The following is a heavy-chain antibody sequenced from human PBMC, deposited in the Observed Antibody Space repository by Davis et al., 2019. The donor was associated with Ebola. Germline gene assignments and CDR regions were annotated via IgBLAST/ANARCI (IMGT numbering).Heavy chain of an antibody. V-gene: IGHV4-38-2*02. D-gene: IGHD6-6*01. CDR1: GFSIGSAYY. CDR3: AKDCEQLVPILDY. Sequence: MPSETLSLTCSVSGFSIGSAYYWGWIRQPPGKGLEWIGSIYYSGSTYYNPSLKSRVTISVDTSKNQFSLKLSSVTAADTALYYCAKDCEQLVPILDYWGQGTLVTVSS. CDR2: IYYSGST. J-gene: IGHJ4*02.